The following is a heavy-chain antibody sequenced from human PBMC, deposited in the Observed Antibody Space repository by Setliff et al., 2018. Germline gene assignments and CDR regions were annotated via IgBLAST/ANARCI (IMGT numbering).Heavy chain of an antibody. CDR3: ARSPPNRGVGQGHYMDV. D-gene: IGHD3-10*01. V-gene: IGHV1-18*01. J-gene: IGHJ6*03. Sequence: ASVKVSCKASGYTFSTYGLHWVRQAPGQGPEWMGMIITNTGKTSYAQKFQGRVTMTTDTSTGTGYMELRSLISDDTAVYYCARSPPNRGVGQGHYMDVWGKGTTVTVSS. CDR2: IITNTGKT. CDR1: GYTFSTYG.